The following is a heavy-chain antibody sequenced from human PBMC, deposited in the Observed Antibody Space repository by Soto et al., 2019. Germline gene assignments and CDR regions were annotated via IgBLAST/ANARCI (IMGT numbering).Heavy chain of an antibody. V-gene: IGHV3-21*01. Sequence: GGSLRLSCAASGFTFSSYSMNWVRQAPGKGLEWVSSISSSSSYIYYADSMKGRFTISRDNAKNSLYLQMNSLRAEDTAVYYCARDKESPNWFDPWGQGTLVTVSS. CDR1: GFTFSSYS. J-gene: IGHJ5*02. CDR2: ISSSSSYI. CDR3: ARDKESPNWFDP.